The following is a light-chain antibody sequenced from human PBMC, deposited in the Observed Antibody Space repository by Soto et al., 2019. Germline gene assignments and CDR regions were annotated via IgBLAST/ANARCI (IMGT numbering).Light chain of an antibody. V-gene: IGKV3-15*01. CDR1: QSVGNN. Sequence: EIVLTQSPATLSVSPGERATLSCRASQSVGNNFAWYQQKPGQAPRLLIFATSTRATGVPARFSVSGSGTEFPLTISSLQSEDFAVYYCQQYGDWPLTFGGGAKVEIE. CDR2: ATS. J-gene: IGKJ4*01. CDR3: QQYGDWPLT.